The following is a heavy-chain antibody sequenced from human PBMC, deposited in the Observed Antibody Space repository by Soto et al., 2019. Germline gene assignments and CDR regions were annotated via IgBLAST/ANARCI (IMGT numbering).Heavy chain of an antibody. CDR1: GFTFSSYA. Sequence: PGGSLTLSCAASGFTFSSYAMSWARQAPGKGLEWVSGISDSGGVTYYTDSVKGRFTISRDSSKNTLYLQMNSLRAEDTAVYYCVRLTWSNSFNWFDPWGQGTVVTVS. CDR2: ISDSGGVT. CDR3: VRLTWSNSFNWFDP. J-gene: IGHJ5*02. D-gene: IGHD2-8*02. V-gene: IGHV3-23*01.